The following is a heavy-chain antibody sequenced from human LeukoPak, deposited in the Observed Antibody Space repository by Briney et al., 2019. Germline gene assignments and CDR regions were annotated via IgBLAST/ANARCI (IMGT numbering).Heavy chain of an antibody. V-gene: IGHV4-30-4*07. CDR3: ARPRGCGSARCNNFDY. CDR2: IHDSGST. J-gene: IGHJ4*02. D-gene: IGHD2-2*01. Sequence: PSETLSLTCAVSGASISSGGYSWSWIRQTPGKGLEWIAYIHDSGSTYYNPSLKSRVTISIDTSKNQFSLKLNSVTAADTAVYYCARPRGCGSARCNNFDYWGQGTLVTVSS. CDR1: GASISSGGYS.